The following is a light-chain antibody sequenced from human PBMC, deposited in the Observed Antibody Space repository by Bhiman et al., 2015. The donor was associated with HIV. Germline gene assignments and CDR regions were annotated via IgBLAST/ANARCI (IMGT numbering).Light chain of an antibody. CDR2: DVT. V-gene: IGLV2-14*03. CDR3: SSYTSRNTLV. Sequence: QSALTQPASVSGSPGQSITISCSGTSSDIGGSDSVSWYQQYPGKAPKLMIYDVTNRPSGVSDRFSGSKSGNTASLTISGLQAADEADYYCSSYTSRNTLVFGGGTKLTVL. CDR1: SSDIGGSDS. J-gene: IGLJ3*02.